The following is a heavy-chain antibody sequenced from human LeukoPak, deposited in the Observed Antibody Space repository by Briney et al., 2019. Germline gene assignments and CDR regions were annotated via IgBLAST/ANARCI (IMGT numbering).Heavy chain of an antibody. J-gene: IGHJ2*01. Sequence: PSETLSLTCTVSGGSISRYYWSWIRQPPGKGLEWIGYKDYSGSTNYNRSLRSRVTISVDTSKNQFSLKLSSVTAADTAVYYCARVYYSSSYDYWYFDLWGRGTLVTVSS. CDR2: KDYSGST. CDR1: GGSISRYY. CDR3: ARVYYSSSYDYWYFDL. D-gene: IGHD6-13*01. V-gene: IGHV4-59*01.